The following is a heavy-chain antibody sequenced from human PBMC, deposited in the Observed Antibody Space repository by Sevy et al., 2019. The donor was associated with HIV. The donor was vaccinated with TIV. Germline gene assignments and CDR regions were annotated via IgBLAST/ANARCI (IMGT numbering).Heavy chain of an antibody. CDR1: GFTFSSYW. CDR3: AREGSGGYSGYDLDY. CDR2: IKQDGSEK. Sequence: GGSLRLSCAASGFTFSSYWMSWVRQAPGKGLEWVANIKQDGSEKYYVDSVKGRFTISRDNAKNSLYLQMNSLRAEDTAVYYCAREGSGGYSGYDLDYWGQGTLVTVSS. J-gene: IGHJ4*02. V-gene: IGHV3-7*01. D-gene: IGHD5-12*01.